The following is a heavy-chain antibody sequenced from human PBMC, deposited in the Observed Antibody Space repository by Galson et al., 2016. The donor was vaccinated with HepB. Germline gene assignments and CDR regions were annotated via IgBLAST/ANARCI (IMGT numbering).Heavy chain of an antibody. CDR3: ARVGIGSSWYFDY. V-gene: IGHV3-30*03. J-gene: IGHJ4*02. Sequence: SLRLSCAASGFTFSRYAMGWVRQAPGKGLEWVAVISYDGSNKYYADSVKGRFTISRDNSKNTLYLQMNSLRAEDTAVYYCARVGIGSSWYFDYWGQGSLVTVSS. CDR1: GFTFSRYA. CDR2: ISYDGSNK. D-gene: IGHD6-13*01.